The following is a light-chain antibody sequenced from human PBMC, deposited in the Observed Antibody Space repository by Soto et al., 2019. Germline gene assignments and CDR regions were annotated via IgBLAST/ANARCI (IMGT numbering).Light chain of an antibody. CDR1: SSNIGSNF. V-gene: IGLV1-47*02. CDR2: TNN. CDR3: ASWDGRLSGHV. J-gene: IGLJ1*01. Sequence: QSVLTQPPSASGTPGQRVTISCSGSSSNIGSNFVYWYQHLPGTAPKLLIYTNNQRPSGVPDRFSGSKSGTSASLAISGLRSEDEADYYCASWDGRLSGHVFGNGTKVTV.